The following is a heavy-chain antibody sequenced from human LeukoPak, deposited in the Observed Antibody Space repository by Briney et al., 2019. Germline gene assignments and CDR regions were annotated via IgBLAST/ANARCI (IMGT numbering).Heavy chain of an antibody. CDR1: GGSISSGGYY. D-gene: IGHD3-10*01. V-gene: IGHV4-31*03. CDR3: ARALVRGRIGSNYYYYYGMDV. J-gene: IGHJ6*02. CDR2: IYYSGST. Sequence: PSQTLSLTCTVSGGSISSGGYYWSWIRQHPGKGLEWIGYIYYSGSTYYNPSLKSRVTISVDTSKNQFSLKLSSVTAADTAVYYCARALVRGRIGSNYYYYYGMDVWGQGTTVTVSS.